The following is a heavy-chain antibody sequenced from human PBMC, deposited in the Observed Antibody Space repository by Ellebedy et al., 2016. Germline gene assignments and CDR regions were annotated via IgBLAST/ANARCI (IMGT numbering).Heavy chain of an antibody. CDR3: ARVRSSGWLLDAGWFDP. J-gene: IGHJ5*02. CDR2: IYYSGST. D-gene: IGHD6-19*01. CDR1: GGSISSYY. Sequence: SETLSLTCTVSGGSISSYYWSWIRQPPGKGLEWIGSIYYSGSTYYNPSLKSRVTISVDTSKNQFSLKLSSVTAADTAVYYCARVRSSGWLLDAGWFDPWGQGTLVTVSS. V-gene: IGHV4-59*05.